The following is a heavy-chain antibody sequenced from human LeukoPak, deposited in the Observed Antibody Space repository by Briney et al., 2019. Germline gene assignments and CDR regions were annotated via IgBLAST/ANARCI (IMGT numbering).Heavy chain of an antibody. J-gene: IGHJ3*02. Sequence: GESLKISCKGSGYSFTSYWIGWVRQMPGKGLEWMGIIYPGDSDTRYSPSFQGQVTISADKSISTSYLQWSSLKASDTATYYCASPGPHYYDSSGYSDAFDIWGQETMVTVSS. D-gene: IGHD3-22*01. CDR3: ASPGPHYYDSSGYSDAFDI. CDR1: GYSFTSYW. CDR2: IYPGDSDT. V-gene: IGHV5-51*01.